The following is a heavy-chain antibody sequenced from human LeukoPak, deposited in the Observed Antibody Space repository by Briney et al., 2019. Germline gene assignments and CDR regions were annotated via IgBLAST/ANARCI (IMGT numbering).Heavy chain of an antibody. CDR1: GFTFSSYS. J-gene: IGHJ4*02. V-gene: IGHV3-21*01. Sequence: GGSLRLSCAASGFTFSSYSMNWVRQAPGKGLEWASSISSSSSYIYYADSVKGRFTISRDNAKNSLYLQMNSLRAEDTAVYYCARDEYSYGSTPHDYWGQGTLVTVSS. D-gene: IGHD5-18*01. CDR2: ISSSSSYI. CDR3: ARDEYSYGSTPHDY.